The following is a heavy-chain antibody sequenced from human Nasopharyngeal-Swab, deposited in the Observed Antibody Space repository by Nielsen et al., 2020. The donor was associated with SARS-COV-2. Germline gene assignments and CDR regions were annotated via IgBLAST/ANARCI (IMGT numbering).Heavy chain of an antibody. CDR2: ISSSSSYI. Sequence: GESLKISCAASGFTFSSYSMNWVRQAPGKGLEWVSSISSSSSYIYYADSVKGRFTISRDNAKNSLYLQMNSLRAEDTAVYYCARTYYDFWSGYLEEYFQHWGQSTLVTVSS. CDR3: ARTYYDFWSGYLEEYFQH. J-gene: IGHJ1*01. D-gene: IGHD3-3*01. V-gene: IGHV3-21*01. CDR1: GFTFSSYS.